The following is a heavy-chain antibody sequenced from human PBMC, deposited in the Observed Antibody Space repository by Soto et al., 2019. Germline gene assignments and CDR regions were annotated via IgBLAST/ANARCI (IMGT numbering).Heavy chain of an antibody. CDR3: AKDPYHYDSPGYYYYY. CDR2: ISYDGSNQ. CDR1: GFTFSYYA. Sequence: GGSLRLSCATSGFTFSYYAMHWVRQAPGKGLEWVAIISYDGSNQYYAESVKGRFTISRDNSKNSLYLQMSSLRADDTAVYYCAKDPYHYDSPGYYYYYWGQGTLVTVSS. D-gene: IGHD3-22*01. V-gene: IGHV3-30*18. J-gene: IGHJ4*02.